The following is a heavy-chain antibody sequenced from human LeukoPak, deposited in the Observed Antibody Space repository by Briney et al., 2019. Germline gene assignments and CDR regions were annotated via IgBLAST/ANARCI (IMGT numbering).Heavy chain of an antibody. CDR1: GGSISSSSYY. D-gene: IGHD5-12*01. CDR3: ARPVDKAESFDY. J-gene: IGHJ4*02. CDR2: IYYTGST. V-gene: IGHV4-39*01. Sequence: SETLSLTCTVSGGSISSSSYYWGWIRQPPGKGLEWIGSIYYTGSTYYNPSLKSRVTISVDTSKNQFSLKLSSVTTADTAVYYCARPVDKAESFDYWGQGTLVTVSS.